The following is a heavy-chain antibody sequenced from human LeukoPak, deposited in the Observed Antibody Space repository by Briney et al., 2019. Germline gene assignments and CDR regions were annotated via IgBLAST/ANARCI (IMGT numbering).Heavy chain of an antibody. V-gene: IGHV4-38-2*02. J-gene: IGHJ3*02. CDR2: IYHSGST. D-gene: IGHD4-23*01. CDR3: ARQYTVVTPTDAFDI. CDR1: GYSISSGYY. Sequence: SETLSLTCTVSGYSISSGYYWGWIRQPPGKGLEWIGSIYHSGSTYYNPSLKSRVTISVDTSKNQFSLKLSSVTAADTAVYYCARQYTVVTPTDAFDIWGQGTMVTVSS.